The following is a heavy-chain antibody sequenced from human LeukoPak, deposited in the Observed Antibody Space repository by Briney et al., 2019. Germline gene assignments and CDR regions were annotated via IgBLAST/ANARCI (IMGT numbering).Heavy chain of an antibody. CDR1: GFTVSSNY. CDR2: IYTGGDT. CDR3: TRRAVTTAYYYGMDV. V-gene: IGHV3-66*01. J-gene: IGHJ6*02. Sequence: PGGSLRLSCVASGFTVSSNYMSWVRQAPGKGLEWISIIYTGGDTKYADSVKGRFTISRDNSKNTLHLQMNSLRAEDTAVYYCTRRAVTTAYYYGMDVWGQRTTVTVSS. D-gene: IGHD4-11*01.